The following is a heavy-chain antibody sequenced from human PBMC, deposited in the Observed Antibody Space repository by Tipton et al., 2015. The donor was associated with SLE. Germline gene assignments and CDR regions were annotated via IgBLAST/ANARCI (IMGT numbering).Heavy chain of an antibody. J-gene: IGHJ4*02. V-gene: IGHV4-59*01. CDR3: ARDPNFGDPGTFDY. CDR2: VDNSGST. CDR1: GGSISTYY. Sequence: TLSLTCSVSGGSISTYYWNWIRQPPGKGLEWIGYVDNSGSTNYNPSLRSRLTISVDTSRNQFSLKLNSLTAADTAVYYCARDPNFGDPGTFDYWGQGTLVTVSS. D-gene: IGHD4-17*01.